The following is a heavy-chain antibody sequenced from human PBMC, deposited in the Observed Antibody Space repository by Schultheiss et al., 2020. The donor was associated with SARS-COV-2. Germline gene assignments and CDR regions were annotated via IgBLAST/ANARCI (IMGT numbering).Heavy chain of an antibody. J-gene: IGHJ6*02. CDR3: ARGGGYSSSWYPTVYYYYGMDV. CDR2: IYYSGST. D-gene: IGHD6-13*01. V-gene: IGHV4-59*01. Sequence: SETLSLTCAVYGGSFNGYYWNWIRQPPGKGLEWIGYIYYSGSTNYNPSLKSRVTISVDTSKNQFSLKLSSVTAADTAVYYCARGGGYSSSWYPTVYYYYGMDVWGQGTTVTVSS. CDR1: GGSFNGYY.